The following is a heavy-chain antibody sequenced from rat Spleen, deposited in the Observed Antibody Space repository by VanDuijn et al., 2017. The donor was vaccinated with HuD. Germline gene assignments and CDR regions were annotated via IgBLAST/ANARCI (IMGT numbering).Heavy chain of an antibody. CDR2: INTGSGGT. CDR3: ARDFGYNLYVMDA. CDR1: GYTFTSYF. Sequence: QDQLQQSGAELAKPGSSVKISCKASGYTFTSYFITWIKQTTGQGLEYIGYINTGSGGTTYNEKFKGKATLTVDRSSSTAFMQLSSLTPDDSAVYYCARDFGYNLYVMDAWGQGASVTVSS. J-gene: IGHJ4*01. V-gene: IGHV1-43*01. D-gene: IGHD1-9*01.